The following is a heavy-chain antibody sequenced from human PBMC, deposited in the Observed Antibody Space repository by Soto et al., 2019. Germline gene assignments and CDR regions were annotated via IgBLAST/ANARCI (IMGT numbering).Heavy chain of an antibody. CDR3: SRSLNP. CDR2: ISPDGSEK. Sequence: GGSLRLSCAASGFTFSSFWMDWVRQAPGKGLEWVANISPDGSEKHYVDSVKGRFTISRDNARNSLYLQMRSLTAEDSALYYCSRSLNPWGQGTRVTVSS. V-gene: IGHV3-7*01. CDR1: GFTFSSFW. J-gene: IGHJ5*02.